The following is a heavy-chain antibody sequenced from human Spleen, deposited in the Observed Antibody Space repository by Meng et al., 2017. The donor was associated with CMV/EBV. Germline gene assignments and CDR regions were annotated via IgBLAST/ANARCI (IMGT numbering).Heavy chain of an antibody. J-gene: IGHJ4*02. Sequence: GGSLRDYYWTVSRQDTSKRLKWIKEMKRGESTSYSPTLKSRVTISVNTSKNQFSLKLNSVTAADTAVYFCARLIRAIGSYFDSWDLGPLVTVSS. CDR2: MKRGEST. V-gene: IGHV4-34*01. CDR3: ARLIRAIGSYFDS. D-gene: IGHD1-26*01. CDR1: GGSLRDYY.